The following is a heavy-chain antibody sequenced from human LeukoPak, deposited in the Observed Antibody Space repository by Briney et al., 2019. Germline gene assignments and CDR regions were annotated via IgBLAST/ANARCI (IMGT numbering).Heavy chain of an antibody. V-gene: IGHV3-53*01. Sequence: GGSLRLSCAASGFTVSSNYMSWVRQAPGKGLEWVSVIYSGGSTEYADSVKGRFTICRDNSKNTLYLQMNSLRAADTAVYYCGKVASGSYYPHYYYSYYMDVCGKGTPVTVSS. CDR2: IYSGGST. J-gene: IGHJ6*03. CDR1: GFTVSSNY. CDR3: GKVASGSYYPHYYYSYYMDV. D-gene: IGHD3-10*01.